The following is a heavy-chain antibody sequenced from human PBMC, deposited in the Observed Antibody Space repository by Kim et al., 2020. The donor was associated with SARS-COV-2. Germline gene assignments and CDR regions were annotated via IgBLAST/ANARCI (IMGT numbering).Heavy chain of an antibody. CDR2: IWYDGSNK. J-gene: IGHJ3*02. Sequence: GGSLRLSCAASGFTFSSYGMHWVRQAPGKGLEWVAVIWYDGSNKYYADSVKGRFTISRDNSKNTLYLQMNSLRAEDTAVYYCAKGYSGSSNDAFDIWGQGTMVTVSS. CDR1: GFTFSSYG. V-gene: IGHV3-33*06. D-gene: IGHD1-26*01. CDR3: AKGYSGSSNDAFDI.